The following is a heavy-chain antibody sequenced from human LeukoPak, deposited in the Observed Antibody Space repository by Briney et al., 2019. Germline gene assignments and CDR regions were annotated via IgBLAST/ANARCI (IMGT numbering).Heavy chain of an antibody. J-gene: IGHJ3*02. D-gene: IGHD5-12*01. CDR1: GGSISSYH. V-gene: IGHV4-59*01. CDR3: ARGNSGYDYAFDI. Sequence: NPSECLSLTCTVSGGSISSYHWSWIRQPPGKGLQWIGFIYSSGSTNYNPSLKSRVTISLDTSKNQFSLRVSSVTSADTAVHYCARGNSGYDYAFDIWGQGTMVTVSS. CDR2: IYSSGST.